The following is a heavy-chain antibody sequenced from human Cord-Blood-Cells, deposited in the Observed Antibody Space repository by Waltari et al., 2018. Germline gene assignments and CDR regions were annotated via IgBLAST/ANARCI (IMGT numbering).Heavy chain of an antibody. CDR1: GFTLSRYA. CDR2: ISGSGGST. D-gene: IGHD7-27*01. J-gene: IGHJ3*02. Sequence: EVQLLESGGGLVQPGGSLRLPCAASGFTLSRYAMSSVRQAPGKGLEWVSAISGSGGSTYYADSVKGRFTISRDNSKNTLYLQMNSLRAEDTAVYYCAKVSLGHDAFDIWGQGTMVTVSS. CDR3: AKVSLGHDAFDI. V-gene: IGHV3-23*01.